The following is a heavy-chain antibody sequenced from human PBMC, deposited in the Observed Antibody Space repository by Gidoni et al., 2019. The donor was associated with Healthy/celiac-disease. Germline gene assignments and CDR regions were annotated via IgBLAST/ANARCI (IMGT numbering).Heavy chain of an antibody. CDR3: ARSPSGHFDY. V-gene: IGHV3-30-3*01. J-gene: IGHJ4*02. CDR2: ISYDGSNK. CDR1: GFTFSSYA. D-gene: IGHD2-8*02. Sequence: QVQLVESGGGVVQPGRSLRLSCAASGFTFSSYAMHWVRQAPGKGLEWVAVISYDGSNKYYADSVKGRFTISRDNSKNTLYLQMNSLRAEDTAVYYCARSPSGHFDYWGQGTLVTXS.